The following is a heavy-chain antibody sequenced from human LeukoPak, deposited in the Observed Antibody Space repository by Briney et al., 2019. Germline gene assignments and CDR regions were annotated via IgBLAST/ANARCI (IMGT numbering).Heavy chain of an antibody. J-gene: IGHJ3*02. CDR3: ARETYSTTWYHDAFDI. V-gene: IGHV4-59*01. CDR1: GGSISSDY. D-gene: IGHD6-13*01. CDR2: IYYSGST. Sequence: KASETLSPTCTVSGGSISSDYWSWIRQPPGKGLEWIGYIYYSGSTNYNPSLKSRVTISVDTSKNQFSLKLSSVTAADTAFYYCARETYSTTWYHDAFDIWGQGTMVTVSS.